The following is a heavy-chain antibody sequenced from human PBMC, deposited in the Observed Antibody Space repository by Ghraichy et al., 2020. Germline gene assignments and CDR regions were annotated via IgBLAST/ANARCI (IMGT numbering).Heavy chain of an antibody. CDR2: ISYDGSNK. J-gene: IGHJ2*01. Sequence: GGSLRLSCAASGFTFSSYAMHWVRQAPGKGLEWVAVISYDGSNKYYADSVKGRFTISRDNSKNTLYLQMNSLRAEDTAVYYCARGVGSSRGGYFDLWGRAPWSLSPQ. D-gene: IGHD6-13*01. V-gene: IGHV3-30-3*01. CDR3: ARGVGSSRGGYFDL. CDR1: GFTFSSYA.